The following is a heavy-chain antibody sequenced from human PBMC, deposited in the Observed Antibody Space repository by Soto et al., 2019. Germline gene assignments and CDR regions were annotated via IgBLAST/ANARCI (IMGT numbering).Heavy chain of an antibody. Sequence: ASVKVSCKASGYTFTSYGISWVRQAPGQGLEWMGWISAYNGNTNYAQKVQGRVTMTTDTSTSTAYMELRSLRSDDTAVYYCARDLGYCSSTTCSGGTWFDPWGQGTLVTVLL. CDR1: GYTFTSYG. D-gene: IGHD2-2*01. V-gene: IGHV1-18*04. CDR2: ISAYNGNT. CDR3: ARDLGYCSSTTCSGGTWFDP. J-gene: IGHJ5*02.